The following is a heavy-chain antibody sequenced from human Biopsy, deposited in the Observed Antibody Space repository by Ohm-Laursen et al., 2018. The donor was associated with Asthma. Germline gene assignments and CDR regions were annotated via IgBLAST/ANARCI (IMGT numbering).Heavy chain of an antibody. CDR2: ISSDGHNK. CDR3: ARGDWYGSASNGY. CDR1: GFVFSQSG. Sequence: SLRLSCTAPGFVFSQSGMHWVRQAPGKGLEWVALISSDGHNKYYKDSVRGRFTISRDNSENTLYLQMNSLRVEDTAVYYCARGDWYGSASNGYWGQGTLVTVSA. V-gene: IGHV3-30*03. J-gene: IGHJ4*02. D-gene: IGHD6-6*01.